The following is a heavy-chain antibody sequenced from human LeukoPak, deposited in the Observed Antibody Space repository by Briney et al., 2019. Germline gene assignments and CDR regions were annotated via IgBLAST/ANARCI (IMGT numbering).Heavy chain of an antibody. J-gene: IGHJ4*02. D-gene: IGHD4-23*01. Sequence: GGSLRLSCGASGFTFSGYRMHWVRQAPGKGLEWAAFISYDGSKKYYADSVKGRFTISRDNSKNTLYLQMNTLGAEDTAVYYCAKDHGGSFDYWGQGTLVTVSS. CDR2: ISYDGSKK. V-gene: IGHV3-30*02. CDR3: AKDHGGSFDY. CDR1: GFTFSGYR.